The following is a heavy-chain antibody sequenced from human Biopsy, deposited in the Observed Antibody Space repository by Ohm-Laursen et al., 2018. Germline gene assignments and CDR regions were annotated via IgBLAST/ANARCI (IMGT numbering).Heavy chain of an antibody. J-gene: IGHJ3*02. CDR1: GGSIISYY. Sequence: GTLSLTCTVSGGSIISYYWNWIRQPAGKGLEWIGRIYSSGGTKYNPSLKSRVTMSVDTSKKQLSLKVRPVTAADTAVYYCARVEAGTYDALDIWGQGTLVAVSA. CDR3: ARVEAGTYDALDI. V-gene: IGHV4-4*07. D-gene: IGHD1-26*01. CDR2: IYSSGGT.